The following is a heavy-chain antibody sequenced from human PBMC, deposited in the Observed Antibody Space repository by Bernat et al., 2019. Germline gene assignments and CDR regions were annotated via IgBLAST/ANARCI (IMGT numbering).Heavy chain of an antibody. CDR3: ARSAVVVVPAAMPNDAFDI. D-gene: IGHD2-2*01. Sequence: QVQLVQSGAEVKKPGSSVKVSCKASGGTFSSYAISWVRQAPGQGLEWMGGIIPIFGIANYAQKFQGRVTITADKSTSTAYMELSRLRSEDTAVYYCARSAVVVVPAAMPNDAFDIWGQGTMVTVSS. CDR1: GGTFSSYA. V-gene: IGHV1-69*17. J-gene: IGHJ3*02. CDR2: IIPIFGIA.